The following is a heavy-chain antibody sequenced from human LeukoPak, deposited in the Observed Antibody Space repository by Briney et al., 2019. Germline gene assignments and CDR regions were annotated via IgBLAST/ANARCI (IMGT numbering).Heavy chain of an antibody. Sequence: GGSLRLSCAASGFSLSRYWMSWVRQAPGKGLEWVANIGNDGSRNHYVDSVEGRFTIHRDNAKNSLYLQVNSLRADDTAGYYFSRDLDYYATDQWGQGTLVTVPS. J-gene: IGHJ5*02. CDR2: IGNDGSRN. D-gene: IGHD3/OR15-3a*01. V-gene: IGHV3-7*01. CDR1: GFSLSRYW. CDR3: SRDLDYYATDQ.